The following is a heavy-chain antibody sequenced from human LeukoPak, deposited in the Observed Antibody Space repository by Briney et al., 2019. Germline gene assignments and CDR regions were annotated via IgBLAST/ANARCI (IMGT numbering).Heavy chain of an antibody. J-gene: IGHJ3*02. CDR1: GFTFSNYW. CDR3: VRGNSRDGFDI. Sequence: GGSLRLSCAVSGFTFSNYWMSWVRQAPGKGLEWVANINQDGSDKYYADSVKGRFTISRDTSKNTVYLQIKSLRAEDTAVYYCVRGNSRDGFDIWGQGTMVTVSS. D-gene: IGHD6-13*01. CDR2: INQDGSDK. V-gene: IGHV3-7*03.